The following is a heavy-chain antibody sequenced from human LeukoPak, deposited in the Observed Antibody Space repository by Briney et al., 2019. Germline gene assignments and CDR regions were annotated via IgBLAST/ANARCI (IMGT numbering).Heavy chain of an antibody. V-gene: IGHV3-74*01. CDR2: INSDGSST. Sequence: PGGSLRLSCAASGFTFSSYWMHWVRQAPGKGLVWVSRINSDGSSTSYADSVKGRFTISRDNAKNTLYLQMNSLRAEDTAAYYCAKDAPITVTMIVVVNDYWGQGTLVTVSS. D-gene: IGHD3-22*01. CDR1: GFTFSSYW. CDR3: AKDAPITVTMIVVVNDY. J-gene: IGHJ4*02.